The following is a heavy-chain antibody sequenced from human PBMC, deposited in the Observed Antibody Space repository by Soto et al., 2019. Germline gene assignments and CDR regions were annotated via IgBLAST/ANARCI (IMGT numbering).Heavy chain of an antibody. Sequence: QVQLVQSGAEVKKPGSSVKVSCKSSGVTFRSYAINWVRQAPGHGLEWMGGIIPVFGTADYAQSFQGRVTITADESTSTVFMELGSLRSEDTAVYYCTRAGSADSRGHRYFFWGQGTLVTVS. CDR3: TRAGSADSRGHRYFF. CDR2: IIPVFGTA. D-gene: IGHD3-22*01. J-gene: IGHJ4*02. V-gene: IGHV1-69*19. CDR1: GVTFRSYA.